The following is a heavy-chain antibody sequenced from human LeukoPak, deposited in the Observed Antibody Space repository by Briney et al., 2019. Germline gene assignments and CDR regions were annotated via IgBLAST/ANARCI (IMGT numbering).Heavy chain of an antibody. Sequence: GGSLRLSCAASGFTFSSYAMHWVRQAPGKGLEWVAVISYDGSNKYYADSVKGRFTISRDNAKNTLYLQMNSLRAEDTAVYYCARILRMARDYYGMDVWGQGTTVTVSS. D-gene: IGHD2-8*01. CDR2: ISYDGSNK. V-gene: IGHV3-30-3*01. J-gene: IGHJ6*02. CDR3: ARILRMARDYYGMDV. CDR1: GFTFSSYA.